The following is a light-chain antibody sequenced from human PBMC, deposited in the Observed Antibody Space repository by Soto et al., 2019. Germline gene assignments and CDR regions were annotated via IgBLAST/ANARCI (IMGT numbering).Light chain of an antibody. CDR1: QTISSW. CDR2: AAS. J-gene: IGKJ1*01. Sequence: DIQMTQSPSTLSASVGDRVTITCRASQTISSWLAWYQQKPGKAPKLLIYAASTLESGVSSRFSGRGSGTEFTLTINNLQPEDFATYYCQQYKSYFRTFGQGTKVEIK. CDR3: QQYKSYFRT. V-gene: IGKV1-5*01.